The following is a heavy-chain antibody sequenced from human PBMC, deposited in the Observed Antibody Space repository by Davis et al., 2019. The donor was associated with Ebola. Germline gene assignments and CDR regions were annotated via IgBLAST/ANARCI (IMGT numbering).Heavy chain of an antibody. CDR2: IIPIFGTA. V-gene: IGHV1-69*13. J-gene: IGHJ1*01. CDR1: GGTFSSYA. D-gene: IGHD4-17*01. CDR3: AKVPESVYGDYVVSYFQH. Sequence: SVKVSCKASGGTFSSYAISWVRQAPGQGLEWMGGIIPIFGTANYAQKFQGRVTITADESTSTAYMELSSLRSEDTAVYYCAKVPESVYGDYVVSYFQHWGQGTLVTVSS.